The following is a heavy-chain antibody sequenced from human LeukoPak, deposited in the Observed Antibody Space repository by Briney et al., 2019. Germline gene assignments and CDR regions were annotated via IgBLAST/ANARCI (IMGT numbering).Heavy chain of an antibody. V-gene: IGHV3-30*02. J-gene: IGHJ4*02. CDR3: AKAPSSSLDY. Sequence: PGGSLRLSCAASGFTFSSYAMSWVRQAPGKGLEWVAFIRYDGSNKYYADSVKGRFTISRDNSKNTLYLQMNSLRAEDTAVYYCAKAPSSSLDYWGQGTLVTVSS. CDR1: GFTFSSYA. CDR2: IRYDGSNK. D-gene: IGHD6-13*01.